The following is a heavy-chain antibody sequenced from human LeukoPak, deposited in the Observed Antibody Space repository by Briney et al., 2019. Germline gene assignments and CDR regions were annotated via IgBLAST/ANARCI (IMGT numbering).Heavy chain of an antibody. CDR3: ARVKDPDYGDYPDYYYYYMDV. CDR1: GYTFTGYY. J-gene: IGHJ6*03. D-gene: IGHD4-17*01. V-gene: IGHV1-69*13. CDR2: IIPIFGTA. Sequence: SVKVSCKASGYTFTGYYMHWVRQAPGQGLEWMGGIIPIFGTANYAQKFQGRVTITADESTSTAYMELSSLRSEDTAVYYCARVKDPDYGDYPDYYYYYMDVWGKGTTVTISS.